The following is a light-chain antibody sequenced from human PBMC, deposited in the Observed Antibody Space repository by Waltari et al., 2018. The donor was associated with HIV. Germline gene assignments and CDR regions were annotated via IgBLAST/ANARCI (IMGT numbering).Light chain of an antibody. CDR3: QHSYTTPWT. J-gene: IGKJ1*01. Sequence: DIQMTQSPSSLSASVGDRVTIICRASQNIRNYLNWYQQKPGKAPSRFRGSGSGTDFTLTISSLQPEDFATYYCQHSYTTPWTFGQGTKVEIK. V-gene: IGKV1-39*01. CDR1: QNIRNY.